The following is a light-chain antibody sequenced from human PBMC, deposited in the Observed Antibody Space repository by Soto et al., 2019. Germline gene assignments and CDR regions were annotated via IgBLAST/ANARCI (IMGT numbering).Light chain of an antibody. CDR1: QSVSSSY. CDR3: QQYGSSPWT. Sequence: EIVLTQSPGTLSLSPGERATLSCRASQSVSSSYLAWYQQKPGQAPRLLIYGASSRGTGIPDRFSGSGSGSDFTITIIRMEPDDLAVYYCQQYGSSPWTFGQGTKVEIK. CDR2: GAS. V-gene: IGKV3-20*01. J-gene: IGKJ1*01.